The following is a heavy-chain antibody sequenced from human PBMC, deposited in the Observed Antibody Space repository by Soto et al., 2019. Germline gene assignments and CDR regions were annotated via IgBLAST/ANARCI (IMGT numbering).Heavy chain of an antibody. D-gene: IGHD7-27*01. CDR1: GGSISSGCYS. CDR2: IYHSGST. CDR3: ARGWGRIFDY. J-gene: IGHJ4*02. V-gene: IGHV4-30-2*01. Sequence: SETLSLTCTVSGGSISSGCYSWSWIRQPPGKGLEWIGYIYHSGSTNYNPSLKSRVTISVDTSKNQFSLKLSSVTAADTAVYYCARGWGRIFDYWGQGTLVTV.